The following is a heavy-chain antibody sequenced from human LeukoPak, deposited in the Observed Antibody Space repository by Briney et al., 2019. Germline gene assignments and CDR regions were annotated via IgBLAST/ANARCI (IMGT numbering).Heavy chain of an antibody. CDR2: IKQDGSEK. CDR1: GFTVSSNY. Sequence: GGSLRLSCAASGFTVSSNYMSWVRQAPGKGLEWLANIKQDGSEKNYVDSVKGRFTISRDNAKKSLYLQMNSLRVEDTAVYYCARTRGYDGYDAFDIWGQGTKVTVSS. CDR3: ARTRGYDGYDAFDI. D-gene: IGHD5-12*01. J-gene: IGHJ3*02. V-gene: IGHV3-7*01.